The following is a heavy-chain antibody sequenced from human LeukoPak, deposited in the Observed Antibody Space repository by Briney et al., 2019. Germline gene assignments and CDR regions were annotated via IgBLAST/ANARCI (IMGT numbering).Heavy chain of an antibody. J-gene: IGHJ4*02. CDR1: GFTFSSYE. D-gene: IGHD3-22*01. CDR2: ISSSGSTI. CDR3: ARVFRTYYYDSSGYYYFDY. V-gene: IGHV3-48*03. Sequence: GGSLRLSCAASGFTFSSYEMNWVRQAPGKGPEWVSYISSSGSTIYYADSVKGRFTISRDNAKNSLYLQMNSLRAEDTAVYYCARVFRTYYYDSSGYYYFDYWGQGTLVTVSS.